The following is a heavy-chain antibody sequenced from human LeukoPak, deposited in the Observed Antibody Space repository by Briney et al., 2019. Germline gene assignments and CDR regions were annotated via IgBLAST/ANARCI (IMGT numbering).Heavy chain of an antibody. V-gene: IGHV3-23*01. CDR2: ISGSGGST. CDR1: GFTFSSYN. Sequence: GGSLRLSCAASGFTFSSYNMNWVRQAPGKGLEWVSAISGSGGSTYYADSVKGRFTISRDNSKNTLYLQMNSLRAEDTAVYYCAKGDSSGYYFSYWGQGTLVTVSS. CDR3: AKGDSSGYYFSY. J-gene: IGHJ4*02. D-gene: IGHD3-22*01.